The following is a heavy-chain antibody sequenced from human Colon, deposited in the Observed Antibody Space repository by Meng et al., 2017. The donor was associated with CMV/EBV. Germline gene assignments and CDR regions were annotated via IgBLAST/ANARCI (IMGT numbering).Heavy chain of an antibody. CDR1: GFTFSSYA. D-gene: IGHD2-15*01. CDR2: ISGSGGST. J-gene: IGHJ5*02. Sequence: GESLKISCAASGFTFSSYAMSWVRQAPGKGLAWVSAISGSGGSTYYADSVKGRFTISRDNSKNTLYLQMNSLRAEDTAVYYCAKQGSGGYNRFDPWGQGTLVTVSS. CDR3: AKQGSGGYNRFDP. V-gene: IGHV3-23*01.